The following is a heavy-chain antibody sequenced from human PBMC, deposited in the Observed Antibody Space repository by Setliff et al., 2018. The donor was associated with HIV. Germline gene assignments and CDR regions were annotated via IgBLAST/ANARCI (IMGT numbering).Heavy chain of an antibody. V-gene: IGHV1-69*10. CDR2: IIPILGIA. J-gene: IGHJ4*02. D-gene: IGHD2-21*02. CDR1: GGTFSSYA. CDR3: ASPTAIPH. Sequence: ASVKVSCKASGGTFSSYAISWVRQAPGQGLEWMGGIIPILGIANYAQKFQGRVTITRDTSASTAYMELSSLRPEDTAVYYCASPTAIPHWGQGTLVTVSS.